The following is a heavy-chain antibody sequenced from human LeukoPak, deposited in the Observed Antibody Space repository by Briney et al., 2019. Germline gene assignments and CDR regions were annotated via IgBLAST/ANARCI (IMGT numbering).Heavy chain of an antibody. CDR1: GYTFITYK. CDR3: AKDGGSYSADY. Sequence: ASVKVSCKASGYTFITYKMHWVRQAPGQGLEWVGIINPSDGDRRNAQKFQGRVTMTRDMSTSTVYMELSSLRSADTAVYYCAKDGGSYSADYWGQGTLVTVSS. D-gene: IGHD3-10*01. CDR2: INPSDGDR. J-gene: IGHJ4*02. V-gene: IGHV1-46*01.